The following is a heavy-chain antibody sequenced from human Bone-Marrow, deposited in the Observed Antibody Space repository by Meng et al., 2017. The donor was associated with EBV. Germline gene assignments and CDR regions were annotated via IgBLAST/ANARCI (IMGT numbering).Heavy chain of an antibody. CDR3: ARVVARSYFDY. Sequence: GSGLVKPYQPLSLTCAVSGGSISSGGYSWSWIRQPPGKGLEWIGYIYHSGSTYYNPSLKSRVTISVDRSKNQFSLKLSSVTAADTAVYYCARVVARSYFDYWGQGTLVTVSS. CDR1: GGSISSGGYS. V-gene: IGHV4-30-2*01. CDR2: IYHSGST. J-gene: IGHJ4*02.